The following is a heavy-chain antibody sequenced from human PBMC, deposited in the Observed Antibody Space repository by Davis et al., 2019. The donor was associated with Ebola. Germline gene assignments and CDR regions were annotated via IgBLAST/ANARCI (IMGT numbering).Heavy chain of an antibody. CDR1: GYNFPNYW. V-gene: IGHV5-51*01. Sequence: ESLKISCHGSGYNFPNYWLASVPRLHGKGLEWSGVIYPTDSDTRYSPSFQGQVTISADKSISTAYLQWSSLKASDTAMYYCARPYGGNAYFDYWGQGTLVTVSS. J-gene: IGHJ4*02. D-gene: IGHD4-23*01. CDR2: IYPTDSDT. CDR3: ARPYGGNAYFDY.